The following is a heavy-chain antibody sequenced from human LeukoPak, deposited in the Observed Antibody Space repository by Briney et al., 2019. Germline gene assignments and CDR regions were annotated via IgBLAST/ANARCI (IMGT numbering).Heavy chain of an antibody. CDR1: GGSISSSSYY. CDR2: IYYSGST. Sequence: SETLSLTCTVSGGSISSSSYYWGWIRQPPGKGLEWIGSIYYSGSTYYNPSLKSRVTISVDTSKNQFSLKLSSVTAADTAVYYCARDRGGDGYNSLDYWGQGTLVTVSS. V-gene: IGHV4-39*07. CDR3: ARDRGGDGYNSLDY. J-gene: IGHJ4*02. D-gene: IGHD5-24*01.